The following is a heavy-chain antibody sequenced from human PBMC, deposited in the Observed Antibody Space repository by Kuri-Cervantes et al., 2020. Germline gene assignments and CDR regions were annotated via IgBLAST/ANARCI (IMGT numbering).Heavy chain of an antibody. D-gene: IGHD2-2*01. CDR2: IYPGDSDT. V-gene: IGHV5-51*01. J-gene: IGHJ6*04. Sequence: GESLKISCKGSGYSFTSYRIGWVRQMPGKGLEWMGIIYPGDSDTRYSPSFQGQVTISADKSISTAYLQWSSLKASDTAMYYCARGYCTSTTCYELDVWGKGTTVTVSS. CDR3: ARGYCTSTTCYELDV. CDR1: GYSFTSYR.